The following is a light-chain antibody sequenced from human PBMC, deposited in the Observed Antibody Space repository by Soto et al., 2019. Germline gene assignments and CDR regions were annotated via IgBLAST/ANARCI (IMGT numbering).Light chain of an antibody. CDR3: QQYGSSPVT. V-gene: IGKV3-20*01. Sequence: IVLTQSPGTLSLSPGERATLSCRASQSVSSSYLAWYQQKPGQAPRRLMYGASSRATGIPDRFSGSGSGTDFTLTISRLEPEDFAVYYCQQYGSSPVTFGQGAKLEIK. CDR2: GAS. J-gene: IGKJ2*01. CDR1: QSVSSSY.